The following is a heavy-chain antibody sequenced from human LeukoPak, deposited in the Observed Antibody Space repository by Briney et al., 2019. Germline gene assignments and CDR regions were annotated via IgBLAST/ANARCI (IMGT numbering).Heavy chain of an antibody. D-gene: IGHD3-22*01. J-gene: IGHJ4*02. CDR1: GGTFSSYA. V-gene: IGHV1-69*13. CDR3: ARGPGDYYDSSGYPAYYFDY. CDR2: IIPIFGSA. Sequence: SVKVSCKASGGTFSSYALSWVRQAPGQGLEWLGGIIPIFGSANYAQNFQGRVTITADESTSTAYMELSSLRSEDTAVYYCARGPGDYYDSSGYPAYYFDYWGQGTLVTVSS.